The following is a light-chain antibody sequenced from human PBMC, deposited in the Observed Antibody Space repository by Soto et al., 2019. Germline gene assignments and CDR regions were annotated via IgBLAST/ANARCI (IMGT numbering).Light chain of an antibody. V-gene: IGKV1-5*01. J-gene: IGKJ1*01. CDR3: QQYNNWPRT. CDR2: DVS. Sequence: DVQMTQSPSTLSASVGERVTITCRASQSVTNWLAWYQQKPGKAPKLLIYDVSSLESGVPSRFSGSGSGTEFTLTISSLQSEDFAVYYCQQYNNWPRTFGQGTKVDIK. CDR1: QSVTNW.